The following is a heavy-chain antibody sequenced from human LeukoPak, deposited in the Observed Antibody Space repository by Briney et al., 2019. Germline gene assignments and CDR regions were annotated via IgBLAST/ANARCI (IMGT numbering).Heavy chain of an antibody. J-gene: IGHJ4*02. CDR2: ISSSGSTI. CDR3: ARVYYDSSGPYYFDY. V-gene: IGHV3-11*01. Sequence: GGSLRLSCAASGFTFSDYYMSWIRQAPGKGLEWVSYISSSGSTIYYADSVKGRFTISRDNAKNSLYLQMNSLRAEDTAVYYCARVYYDSSGPYYFDYWGQGTLVTVSS. D-gene: IGHD3-22*01. CDR1: GFTFSDYY.